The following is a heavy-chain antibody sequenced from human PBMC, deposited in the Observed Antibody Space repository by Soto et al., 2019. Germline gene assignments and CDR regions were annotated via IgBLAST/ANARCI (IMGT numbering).Heavy chain of an antibody. CDR1: GGTFSSFG. J-gene: IGHJ1*01. CDR3: AREASGYDF. Sequence: SVKVSCKASGGTFSSFGISWVRQAPGQGLEWMGGIIPVFGRPNYAQRFRGRLTITADESTNTSYMELIDLTSEDTAVYYCAREASGYDFWGQGTQVTVLL. V-gene: IGHV1-69*13. CDR2: IIPVFGRP. D-gene: IGHD5-12*01.